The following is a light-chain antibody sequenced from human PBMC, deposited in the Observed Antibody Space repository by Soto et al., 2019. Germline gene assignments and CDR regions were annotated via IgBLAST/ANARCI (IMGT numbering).Light chain of an antibody. CDR1: QSVRSDY. Sequence: EIVLTQSPGTLSLSPGETAPLSGRASQSVRSDYLAWYQQQRRPAHRLHIYGASTRATGIPERFTGSWSGTDGTITISRLEPEDFEVYDGQQYGRSPRTFGQGTKVDIK. J-gene: IGKJ1*01. V-gene: IGKV3-20*01. CDR3: QQYGRSPRT. CDR2: GAS.